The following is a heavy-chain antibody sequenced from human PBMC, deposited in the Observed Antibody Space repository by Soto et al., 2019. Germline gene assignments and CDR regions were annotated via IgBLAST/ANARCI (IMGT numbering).Heavy chain of an antibody. D-gene: IGHD3-10*01. J-gene: IGHJ6*02. V-gene: IGHV1-69*01. CDR1: GGTFSSYA. CDR2: IILIFVTA. CDR3: ARKQEYYYGSGSANYYYYYYGMDV. Sequence: SVKVSCKASGGTFSSYAISWVRQAPGQGLEWMGGIILIFVTANYAQNFQGRVTITADESTSTAYMELSSLRFEDTAVYYCARKQEYYYGSGSANYYYYYYGMDVWGQGTTVTVSS.